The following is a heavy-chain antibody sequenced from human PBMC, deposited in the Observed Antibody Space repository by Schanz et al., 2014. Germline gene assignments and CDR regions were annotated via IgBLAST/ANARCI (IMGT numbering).Heavy chain of an antibody. V-gene: IGHV7-4-1*02. CDR3: AREDYLDSSGYSCGY. CDR1: GGTFSSYA. D-gene: IGHD3-22*01. CDR2: INTHTGNP. J-gene: IGHJ4*02. Sequence: QVQLVQSGAEVKKPGSSVKVSCKASGGTFSSYALNWVRQAPGQGLEWMGWINTHTGNPTYAQGFTGRFVFSLDTSVSTAYLQISSLKADDTAVYYCAREDYLDSSGYSCGYWGQGTLVTVSS.